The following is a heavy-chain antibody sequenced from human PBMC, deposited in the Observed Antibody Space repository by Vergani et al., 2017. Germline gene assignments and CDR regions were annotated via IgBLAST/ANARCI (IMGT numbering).Heavy chain of an antibody. Sequence: EVQLVESGGGLVQPGGSLRLSCAASGFTFSSYWMYWVRQAPGEGLVWVSRIRGDESETNYADSVKGRFTISRDNAKNTLYLQMISLRAEDTAVYFCARSSIPICPCYYMDVWGKGTTVTVSS. V-gene: IGHV3-74*01. CDR2: IRGDESET. CDR1: GFTFSSYW. J-gene: IGHJ6*03. CDR3: ARSSIPICPCYYMDV. D-gene: IGHD2-21*01.